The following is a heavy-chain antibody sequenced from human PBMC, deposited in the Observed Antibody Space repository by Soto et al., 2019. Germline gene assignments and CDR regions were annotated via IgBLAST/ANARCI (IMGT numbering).Heavy chain of an antibody. CDR3: ARDPTMTTVTPGVDY. D-gene: IGHD4-17*01. V-gene: IGHV3-48*01. CDR2: ISSSSSTI. CDR1: GFTFDTYS. J-gene: IGHJ4*02. Sequence: PGGSLRLSCAASGFTFDTYSMNWVRQAPGKGLEWVSYISSSSSTIYYADSVKGRFTISRDNAKNSLYLQMNSLRAEDTAVYYCARDPTMTTVTPGVDYWGQGTLVTVSS.